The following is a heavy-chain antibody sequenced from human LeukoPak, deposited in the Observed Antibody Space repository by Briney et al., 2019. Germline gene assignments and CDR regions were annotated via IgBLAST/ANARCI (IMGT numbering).Heavy chain of an antibody. J-gene: IGHJ4*02. Sequence: SETLSLTCTVSDYSISSGYYWGWIRQPPGKGLEWIGSIYHSGTTYYNPSLKSRVTISVDTSKNQFSLKLSSVTAADTAVNSCARHCCSSGISYTGMAYWGQGTLVTVSS. V-gene: IGHV4-38-2*02. CDR1: DYSISSGYY. CDR2: IYHSGTT. D-gene: IGHD2-2*02. CDR3: ARHCCSSGISYTGMAY.